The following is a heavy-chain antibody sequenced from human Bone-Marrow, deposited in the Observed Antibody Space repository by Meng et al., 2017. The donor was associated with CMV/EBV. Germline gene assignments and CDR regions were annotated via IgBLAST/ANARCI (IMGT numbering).Heavy chain of an antibody. V-gene: IGHV4-61*01. CDR1: GGSVSSGSYY. J-gene: IGHJ5*02. D-gene: IGHD3-16*01. Sequence: SETLSLTCTVSGGSVSSGSYYWSWLRQPPGKGLEWIGYIYYSGSTNYNPSLKSPVTISVDTSKNPSSLKLSSVTAADTAVYYRSTAGDYVWGSGSGLDPWGQGTLVTVSS. CDR2: IYYSGST. CDR3: STAGDYVWGSGSGLDP.